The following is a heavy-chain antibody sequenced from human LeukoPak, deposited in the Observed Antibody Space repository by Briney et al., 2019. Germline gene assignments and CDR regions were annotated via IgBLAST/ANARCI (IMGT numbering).Heavy chain of an antibody. CDR2: ISWNSGSI. CDR1: EFTFHDYA. D-gene: IGHD3-10*01. J-gene: IGHJ4*02. CDR3: TKDEFGSGTYSPLVY. V-gene: IGHV3-9*01. Sequence: GRSLRLSCAASEFTFHDYAMHWVRQAPGKGLEWVSGISWNSGSIGYADSVKGRFTISRDNAKNSLYLQMNSLRAEDTALYYCTKDEFGSGTYSPLVYWGQGTLVTVSS.